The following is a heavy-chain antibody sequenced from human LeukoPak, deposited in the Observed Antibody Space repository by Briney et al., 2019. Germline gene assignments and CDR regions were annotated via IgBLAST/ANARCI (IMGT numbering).Heavy chain of an antibody. CDR2: IYYSGST. V-gene: IGHV4-39*07. D-gene: IGHD3-22*01. CDR3: ARDKSTIVASHDAFDI. CDR1: GGSISSSSYY. Sequence: SETLSLTCTVSGGSISSSSYYWGWIRQPPGKGLEWIGSIYYSGSTYYNPSLKSRVTISVDTSKNQFSLKLSSVTAADTAVYYCARDKSTIVASHDAFDIWGQGTMATVSS. J-gene: IGHJ3*02.